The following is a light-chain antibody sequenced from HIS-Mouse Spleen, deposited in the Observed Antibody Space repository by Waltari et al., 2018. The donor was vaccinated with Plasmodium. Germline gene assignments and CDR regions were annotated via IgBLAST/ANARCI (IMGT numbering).Light chain of an antibody. CDR3: QQYYSTPYT. J-gene: IGKJ2*01. Sequence: DIVMTQSPDSLAVSLGERATINCKSSQSVLYSSNNKNYLAWYQQKPGQTPKLLIYWASTRESWVPDRFSGSVSWTDFTLTISSLQAEDVAVYYCQQYYSTPYTFGQGTKLEIK. CDR2: WAS. CDR1: QSVLYSSNNKNY. V-gene: IGKV4-1*01.